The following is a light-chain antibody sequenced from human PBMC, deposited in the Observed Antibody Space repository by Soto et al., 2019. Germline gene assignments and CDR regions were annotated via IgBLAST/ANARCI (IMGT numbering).Light chain of an antibody. CDR2: EVS. V-gene: IGLV2-14*01. Sequence: QSVLTQPASVSGSPGQSITISCTGTSSDVGGYNYVSWFQQYPGKAPKLMIYEVSNRPSGVSVRFSGSKSGNTASLTISGLQAEDEADSYCSSFTSSSTWVFGGGTKLTVL. CDR1: SSDVGGYNY. J-gene: IGLJ3*02. CDR3: SSFTSSSTWV.